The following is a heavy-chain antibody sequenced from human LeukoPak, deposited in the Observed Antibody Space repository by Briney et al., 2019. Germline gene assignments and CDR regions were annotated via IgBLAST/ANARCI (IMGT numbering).Heavy chain of an antibody. CDR3: ARDSYMAAADTWFDP. J-gene: IGHJ5*02. CDR1: GYTFTDYT. V-gene: IGHV1-3*01. Sequence: ASVKVFCKASGYTFTDYTIHWVRQAPGQRLEWMGWINSAYSNTKYSQKFQGRVTITSDTSASTAYMEVRSLASEDTAIYYCARDSYMAAADTWFDPWGQGTLVTVSS. CDR2: INSAYSNT. D-gene: IGHD6-13*01.